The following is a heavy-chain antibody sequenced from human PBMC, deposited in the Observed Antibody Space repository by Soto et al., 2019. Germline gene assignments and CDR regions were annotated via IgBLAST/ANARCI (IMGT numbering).Heavy chain of an antibody. J-gene: IGHJ4*02. V-gene: IGHV3-7*01. Sequence: GGSLRLSCAASGFSSNNHFMSWVRQAPGKGLEWVANIKPDGSEKNYVDSVKGRFTISRDNAKNSLYPQMNSLRAEDTAVYYWARELSWSGRDYWGQGTLVTVSS. CDR1: GFSSNNHF. CDR2: IKPDGSEK. D-gene: IGHD3-3*01. CDR3: ARELSWSGRDY.